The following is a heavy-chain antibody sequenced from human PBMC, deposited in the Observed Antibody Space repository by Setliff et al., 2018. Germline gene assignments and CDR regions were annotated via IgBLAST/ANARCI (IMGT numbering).Heavy chain of an antibody. J-gene: IGHJ4*02. CDR2: INYLGNT. CDR3: ARAAVTSGARADYFDN. V-gene: IGHV4-34*01. D-gene: IGHD4-17*01. Sequence: SETLSLTCAVYGGSFSDSYWSWIRQPPGKGLEWIGDINYLGNTNYNPSLNSRVTISEDTSKNQFSLKLTSMTAADAAVYYCARAAVTSGARADYFDNWGRGTLVTVSS. CDR1: GGSFSDSY.